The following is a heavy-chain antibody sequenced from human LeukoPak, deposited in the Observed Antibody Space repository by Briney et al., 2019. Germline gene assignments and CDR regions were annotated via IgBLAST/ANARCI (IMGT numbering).Heavy chain of an antibody. V-gene: IGHV4-59*08. J-gene: IGHJ3*02. CDR2: IYYSGNT. CDR1: GGSISSYY. D-gene: IGHD3-22*01. CDR3: ARANYYDSSGYSRGAFDI. Sequence: SETLSLTCTVSGGSISSYYWSWIRQPPGKGLEWIGYIYYSGNTNYNPSLKSRVTISVDTSKNQFSLKLNSVTAADTAVYYCARANYYDSSGYSRGAFDIWGQGTMVTVSS.